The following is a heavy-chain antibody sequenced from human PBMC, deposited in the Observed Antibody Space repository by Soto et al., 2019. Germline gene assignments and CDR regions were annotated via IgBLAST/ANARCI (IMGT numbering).Heavy chain of an antibody. CDR1: GYTFLRDA. J-gene: IGHJ4*02. Sequence: QVQLVQSGTEVKRPGASVKVSCQTSGYTFLRDAIAWVRQAPGQGLEWMGWINTGNGQTHYSPKFQGRVTMTTDTATSTAYLDLRSLRSDDTAVYYCARFTDAKYCSGGTCYSKYWGQGTFVTVS. V-gene: IGHV1-18*04. D-gene: IGHD2-15*01. CDR2: INTGNGQT. CDR3: ARFTDAKYCSGGTCYSKY.